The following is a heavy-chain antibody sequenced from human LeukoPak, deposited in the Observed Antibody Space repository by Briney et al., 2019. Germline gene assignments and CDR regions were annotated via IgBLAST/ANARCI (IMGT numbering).Heavy chain of an antibody. D-gene: IGHD4-11*01. CDR3: AKDPPVVTTVTTSADY. J-gene: IGHJ4*02. V-gene: IGHV3-23*01. Sequence: GGSLRLSCAASGFTFSSYAMSWVRQAPGRGLEWVSAISGSGGSTYYADSVKGRFTISRDNSKNTLYLQMNSLRAEDTAVYYCAKDPPVVTTVTTSADYWGQGTLVTVSS. CDR2: ISGSGGST. CDR1: GFTFSSYA.